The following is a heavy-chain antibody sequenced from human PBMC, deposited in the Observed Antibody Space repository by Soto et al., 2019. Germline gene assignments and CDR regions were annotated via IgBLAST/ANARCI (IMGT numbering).Heavy chain of an antibody. CDR3: AREGKGNGYVYYCMDV. J-gene: IGHJ6*02. D-gene: IGHD5-12*01. CDR1: GYTFTSYD. CDR2: MNPNSGNT. Sequence: QVQLVQSGAEVKKPGASVKVSCKASGYTFTSYDINWVRQATGQGLEWMGWMNPNSGNTGYAQKFQGRVTMTRNTSISTDYMELSSLRSDDTAVYYCAREGKGNGYVYYCMDVWGQGTTVTVSS. V-gene: IGHV1-8*01.